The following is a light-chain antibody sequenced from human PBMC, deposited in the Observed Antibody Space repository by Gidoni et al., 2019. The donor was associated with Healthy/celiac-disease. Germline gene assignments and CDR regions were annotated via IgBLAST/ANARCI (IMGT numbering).Light chain of an antibody. Sequence: EIVVTQSPATLSLSPGDSATLSCRDSQSVSSYLAWYQQKPGQAPRLLIYDASNRATGIPARFSGGGSGTDFTLTIRSLEPEDFAVYYCQQRSNWLAFGGGTKVGIK. J-gene: IGKJ4*01. CDR1: QSVSSY. V-gene: IGKV3-11*01. CDR3: QQRSNWLA. CDR2: DAS.